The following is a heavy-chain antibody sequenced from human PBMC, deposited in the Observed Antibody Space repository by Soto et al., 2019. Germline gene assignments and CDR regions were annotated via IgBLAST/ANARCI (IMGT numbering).Heavy chain of an antibody. CDR3: ARMIGGDYFDY. CDR2: VSYNGRKE. D-gene: IGHD3-10*02. Sequence: PGGSLRLSCVASGFTFSNYGMHWVRQAPGKGLEWVAIVSYNGRKEYYADSVKGRFSISRDNSKNTLYVQMNTLRAEDTAVYYCARMIGGDYFDYWGQGTLVTVSS. J-gene: IGHJ4*02. CDR1: GFTFSNYG. V-gene: IGHV3-30*03.